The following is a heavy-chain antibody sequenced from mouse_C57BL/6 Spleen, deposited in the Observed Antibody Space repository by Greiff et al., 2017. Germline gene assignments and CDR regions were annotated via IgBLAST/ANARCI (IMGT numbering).Heavy chain of an antibody. CDR3: ARSLYGNCEMGH. V-gene: IGHV1-52*01. CDR1: GYTFTSYW. D-gene: IGHD2-1*01. CDR2: IDPSDSET. J-gene: IGHJ4*01. Sequence: VQLQQPGAELVRPGSSVKLSCKASGYTFTSYWMHWVKQRPIQGLEWIGNIDPSDSETHYNQKFKDKATLTVDKSSSTAYMQLSSLTSEDSAVYYCARSLYGNCEMGHWGQRTSGTVSS.